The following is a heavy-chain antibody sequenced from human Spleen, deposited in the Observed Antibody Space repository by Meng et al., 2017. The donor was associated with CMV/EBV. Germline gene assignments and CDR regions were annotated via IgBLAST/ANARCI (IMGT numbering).Heavy chain of an antibody. V-gene: IGHV4-39*07. CDR3: AKGLRPYGPFDY. D-gene: IGHD4-17*01. Sequence: QPQLEEAGPGLVKPSETLSLTCTVSGGSISSSSYYWGWIRQPPGKGLEWIGSIYYSGSTYYNPSLKSRVTISVDTSKNQFSLKLSSVTAADTAVYYCAKGLRPYGPFDYWGQGTLVTVSS. CDR1: GGSISSSSYY. J-gene: IGHJ4*02. CDR2: IYYSGST.